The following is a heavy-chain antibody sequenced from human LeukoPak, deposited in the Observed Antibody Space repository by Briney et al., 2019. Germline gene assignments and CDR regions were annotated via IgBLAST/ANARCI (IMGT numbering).Heavy chain of an antibody. Sequence: SETLSLTCTVSGGSISSYYWSWIRQPPGKGLEWIGYIYYSESTNYNPSLKSRVTISVDTSKNQFSLKLSSVTAADTSVYYCARVGAAAAFYFQHWSQGTLVTVYS. J-gene: IGHJ1*01. D-gene: IGHD6-13*01. V-gene: IGHV4-59*01. CDR3: ARVGAAAAFYFQH. CDR2: IYYSEST. CDR1: GGSISSYY.